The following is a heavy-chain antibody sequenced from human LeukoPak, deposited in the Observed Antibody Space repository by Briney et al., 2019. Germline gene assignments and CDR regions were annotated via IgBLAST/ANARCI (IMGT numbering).Heavy chain of an antibody. CDR2: IKKDGSEK. CDR1: GFTFSRYW. D-gene: IGHD1-1*01. V-gene: IGHV3-7*01. J-gene: IGHJ4*02. CDR3: AREGNWNFDY. Sequence: GGSLRLSCVVSGFTFSRYWMTWVRQAPGKGLEWVGNIKKDGSEKSYVDSVKGRFTISRDNAKNSLYLQMNSLRAEDTAVYYCAREGNWNFDYWGQGTLVTVSS.